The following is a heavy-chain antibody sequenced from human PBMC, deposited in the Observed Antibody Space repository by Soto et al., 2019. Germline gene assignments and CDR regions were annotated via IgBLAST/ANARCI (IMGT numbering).Heavy chain of an antibody. CDR2: IYYSGTT. J-gene: IGHJ6*02. CDR1: GGSFSGFT. Sequence: SETLSLTCAVYGGSFSGFTSSCVRQFPGKGLEWIGYIYYSGTTYYNPSLRSRVIMSVDTSKNQFSLKLSSVTAADTAVYYCARDHKWDGMDVWGQGTTVTVSS. CDR3: ARDHKWDGMDV. V-gene: IGHV4-31*11. D-gene: IGHD1-26*01.